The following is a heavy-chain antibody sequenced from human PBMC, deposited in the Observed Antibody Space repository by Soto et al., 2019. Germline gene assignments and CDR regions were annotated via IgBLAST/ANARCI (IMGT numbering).Heavy chain of an antibody. Sequence: SSETLSLTCTVSGGSISSYYWSWIRQPAGKGLEWIGRIYTSGSTNYNPSLKSRVTMSVDTSKNQFSLKLSSVTAADTAVYYCAALNVVVAAPHGVATNWFDPWGQGTLVTVSS. V-gene: IGHV4-4*07. CDR3: AALNVVVAAPHGVATNWFDP. CDR2: IYTSGST. CDR1: GGSISSYY. J-gene: IGHJ5*02. D-gene: IGHD2-15*01.